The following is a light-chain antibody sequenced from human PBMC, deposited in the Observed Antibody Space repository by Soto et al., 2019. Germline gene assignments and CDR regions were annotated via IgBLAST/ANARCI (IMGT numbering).Light chain of an antibody. V-gene: IGLV2-14*03. CDR3: SSYTSLPNSYVR. CDR2: DVS. Sequence: QSALTQPASVSGSPGQSITISCTGSISDVGGYNFVSWYQQHPGQVPKLLIYDVSNRPSGVSSRFSGSKSGNTASLTISALQADDEADYFCSSYTSLPNSYVRFGAGTKRTVL. J-gene: IGLJ2*01. CDR1: ISDVGGYNF.